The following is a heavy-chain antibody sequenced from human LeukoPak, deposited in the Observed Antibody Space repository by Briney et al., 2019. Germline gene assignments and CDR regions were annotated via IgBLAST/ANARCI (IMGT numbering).Heavy chain of an antibody. D-gene: IGHD4-11*01. CDR3: ARYRSYSMADAFDI. Sequence: GESLKISCKGSGYSLTRYWIGWVRQMPGKGLEWMGIIYPADSDTRYSPSFQGQVTISADKSISTAYLQWSSLKASDTAMYYCARYRSYSMADAFDIWGQGTMVTVSS. J-gene: IGHJ3*02. V-gene: IGHV5-51*01. CDR2: IYPADSDT. CDR1: GYSLTRYW.